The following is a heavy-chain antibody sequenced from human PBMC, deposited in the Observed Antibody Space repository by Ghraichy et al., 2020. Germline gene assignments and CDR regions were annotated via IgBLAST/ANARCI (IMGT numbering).Heavy chain of an antibody. V-gene: IGHV1-69*13. CDR1: GGTFSSYA. J-gene: IGHJ4*02. CDR2: IIPIFGTA. D-gene: IGHD3-22*01. CDR3: ARYGSGYYSRFDY. Sequence: SVKVSCKASGGTFSSYAISWVRQAPGQGLEWMGGIIPIFGTANYAQKFQGRVTITADESTSTAYMELSSLRSEDTAVYYCARYGSGYYSRFDYWGQGTLVTVSS.